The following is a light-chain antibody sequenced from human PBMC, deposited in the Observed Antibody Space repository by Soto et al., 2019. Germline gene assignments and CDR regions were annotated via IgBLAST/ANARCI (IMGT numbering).Light chain of an antibody. V-gene: IGKV3-15*01. CDR1: QSVSSN. CDR2: GAS. Sequence: EIVMTQSPATLSVSPGERATLSCRASQSVSSNLAWYQQKPGQAPRLLIYGASTRATGIPAGFSGSGSGTEFTLTISSLQSEDFAVYYCQQYNKWPLTFGGGTKVEIK. J-gene: IGKJ4*01. CDR3: QQYNKWPLT.